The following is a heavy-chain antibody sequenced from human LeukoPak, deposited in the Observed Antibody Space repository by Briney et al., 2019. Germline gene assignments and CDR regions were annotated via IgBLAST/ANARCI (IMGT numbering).Heavy chain of an antibody. CDR2: IRYDGSNK. Sequence: GRSLRLSCAASGFTFSSYGMHWVRQAPGKGLEWVAFIRYDGSNKYYADSVKGRFTISRDKSKNTLYLQMNSLRAEDTAVYYCAKDFGSGWYYWGQGTLVTVSS. J-gene: IGHJ4*02. D-gene: IGHD6-19*01. CDR3: AKDFGSGWYY. V-gene: IGHV3-30*02. CDR1: GFTFSSYG.